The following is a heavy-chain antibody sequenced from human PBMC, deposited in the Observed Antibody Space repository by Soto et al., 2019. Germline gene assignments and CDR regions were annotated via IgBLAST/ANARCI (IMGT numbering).Heavy chain of an antibody. D-gene: IGHD3-22*01. CDR2: IYYSGST. CDR3: ASSYYDSSGYYSSMGYFDY. Sequence: SETLSLTCTVSGGSISSYYWSWIRQPPGKGLEWIGYIYYSGSTNYNPSLKSRVTISVDTSKNQFSLKLSSVTAADTAVYYCASSYYDSSGYYSSMGYFDYWGRGTLVTVSS. V-gene: IGHV4-59*01. CDR1: GGSISSYY. J-gene: IGHJ4*02.